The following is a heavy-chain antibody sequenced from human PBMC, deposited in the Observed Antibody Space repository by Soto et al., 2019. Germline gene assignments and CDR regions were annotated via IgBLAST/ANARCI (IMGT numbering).Heavy chain of an antibody. CDR2: IWYDGSNK. V-gene: IGHV3-33*01. CDR1: GFTFSSYG. Sequence: QVQLVESGGGVVQPGRSLRLSCAASGFTFSSYGMNWVRQAPGKGLEWVAVIWYDGSNKYYADSVKGRFTISRDNSKNTLYLQMTRLRVDDKAVYYCVSALGGYDFWSGDEPVYYYDGMDVWGQGTTVTVSS. J-gene: IGHJ6*02. D-gene: IGHD3-3*01. CDR3: VSALGGYDFWSGDEPVYYYDGMDV.